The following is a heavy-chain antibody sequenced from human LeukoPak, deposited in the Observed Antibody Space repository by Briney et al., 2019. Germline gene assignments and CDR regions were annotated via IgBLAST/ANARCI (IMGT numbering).Heavy chain of an antibody. D-gene: IGHD6-19*01. V-gene: IGHV4-4*07. Sequence: KPSETLSLTCTVSGGSISSYYWSWIRQPAGKGLEWIGRIYSSGSTNYKPSLKSRVSISVDTSKNHFSLKLSSVTAADTAVYYCARSNGGWYEYYYDYWGQGTLVTVSS. CDR1: GGSISSYY. CDR2: IYSSGST. J-gene: IGHJ4*02. CDR3: ARSNGGWYEYYYDY.